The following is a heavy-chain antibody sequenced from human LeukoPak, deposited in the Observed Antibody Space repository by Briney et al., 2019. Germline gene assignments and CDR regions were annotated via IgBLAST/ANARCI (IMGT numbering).Heavy chain of an antibody. CDR3: ARGFAPAYNFGVFDY. J-gene: IGHJ4*02. Sequence: PGGSLRLSCAASGFSVSNNYMIWVRQAPGKGLEWVSLLYTGGETNYADSVKGRFTMSRDTSKNTVSLHMNSLRAEDTAVYYCARGFAPAYNFGVFDYWGQGTLVTVSS. CDR1: GFSVSNNY. CDR2: LYTGGET. V-gene: IGHV3-53*01. D-gene: IGHD5-24*01.